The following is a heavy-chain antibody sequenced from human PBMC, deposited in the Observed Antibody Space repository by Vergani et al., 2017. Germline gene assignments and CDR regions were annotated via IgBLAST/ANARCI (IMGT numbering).Heavy chain of an antibody. CDR3: ASEVYDFWSGYSGAFDI. D-gene: IGHD3-3*01. V-gene: IGHV4-39*01. CDR2: IYYSGST. CDR1: GGSISSSSYY. J-gene: IGHJ3*02. Sequence: QLQLHESGPGLVKPSETLSLTCTVSGGSISSSSYYWGWIRQPPGKGLEWIGSIYYSGSTYYNPSLKSRVTISVDTSKNQFSLKLSSVTAADTAVYYCASEVYDFWSGYSGAFDIWGQGTMVTVSS.